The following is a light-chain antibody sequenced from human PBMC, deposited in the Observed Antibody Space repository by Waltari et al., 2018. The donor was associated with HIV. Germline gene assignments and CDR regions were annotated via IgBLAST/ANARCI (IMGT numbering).Light chain of an antibody. CDR1: SSVAGGYHY. CDR2: DVS. J-gene: IGLJ1*01. Sequence: QSALTQPPSVSASPGPSIPISCTGTSSVAGGYHYVPWFPQHPGKAPKLMIYDVSNRPSGVSNRFSGSKSGNTASLTISGLQAEDEADYYCSSYTSSSTPYVCGTGTKVTVL. CDR3: SSYTSSSTPYV. V-gene: IGLV2-14*03.